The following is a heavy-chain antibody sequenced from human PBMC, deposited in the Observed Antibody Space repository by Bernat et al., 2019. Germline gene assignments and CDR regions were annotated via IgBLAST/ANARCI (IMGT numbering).Heavy chain of an antibody. J-gene: IGHJ1*01. CDR1: GFTFSSYG. Sequence: QVQLVESGGGVVQPGRSLRLSCAASGFTFSSYGMHWVRQAPGKGLEWVAVISYDGSNKYYADSVKGRFTISRDNSKNTLYLQMNSLRAEDTAVYYCAKESGGDWLSVYFQHWGQGTLVTVSS. D-gene: IGHD2-21*02. CDR3: AKESGGDWLSVYFQH. CDR2: ISYDGSNK. V-gene: IGHV3-30*18.